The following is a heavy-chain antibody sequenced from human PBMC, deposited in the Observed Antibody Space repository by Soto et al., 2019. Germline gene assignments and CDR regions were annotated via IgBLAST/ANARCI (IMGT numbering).Heavy chain of an antibody. CDR1: GGTFSSSA. J-gene: IGHJ4*02. D-gene: IGHD6-13*01. Sequence: QVQLVQSGAEVKKPGSSVKVSCKASGGTFSSSAISWVRQAPGQGLEWMGGILPIFGTANYAQKFQGRVTITADDSTSTAYMELSSLRSEDTAVYYCAREKLSSSSWYVNSPDYWGQGTLVTVSS. CDR3: AREKLSSSSWYVNSPDY. V-gene: IGHV1-69*12. CDR2: ILPIFGTA.